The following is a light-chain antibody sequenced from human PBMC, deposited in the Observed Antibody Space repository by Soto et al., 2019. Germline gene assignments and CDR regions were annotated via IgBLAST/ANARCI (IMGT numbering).Light chain of an antibody. V-gene: IGLV2-23*02. CDR1: ISDVGSHNL. J-gene: IGLJ1*01. CDR3: CSFAGSNPFPYV. Sequence: QSALTQPASVSGSPGQSITISCTGTISDVGSHNLVSWYQQHPDKAPKLIIYEVNERPSGVSIRFSGSKSGNTASLTVSGLQPDDEADYHCCSFAGSNPFPYVFGTGTKVTVL. CDR2: EVN.